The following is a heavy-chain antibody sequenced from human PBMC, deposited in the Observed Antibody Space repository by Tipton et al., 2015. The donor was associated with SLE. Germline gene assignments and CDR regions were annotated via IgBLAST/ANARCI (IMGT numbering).Heavy chain of an antibody. V-gene: IGHV3-53*05. CDR1: GFSVSSTY. D-gene: IGHD3-10*01. CDR3: VRDKSYFGSGNYYFFDY. CDR2: IYPDGST. Sequence: SLRLSCTASGFSVSSTYVNWVRQTPGKGLEWVSIIYPDGSTYYADSVKDRFTISRDNSQNTLDLQMDSLRAEDTAIYYCVRDKSYFGSGNYYFFDYWGQGTLVTVSS. J-gene: IGHJ4*02.